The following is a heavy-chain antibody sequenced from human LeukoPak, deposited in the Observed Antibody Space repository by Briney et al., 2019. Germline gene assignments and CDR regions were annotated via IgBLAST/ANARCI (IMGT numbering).Heavy chain of an antibody. CDR2: IKSKTDGGTV. V-gene: IGHV3-15*01. D-gene: IGHD3-22*01. CDR3: TTDLSELDDSGYYAKYFHH. J-gene: IGHJ1*01. CDR1: GFTFSKVW. Sequence: GGSLRLSCAASGFTFSKVWMSWVRQAPGKGLEWVGRIKSKTDGGTVDYAAPVKGRFTISRDDSKDTLFLQMNSLKTEDTAVYYCTTDLSELDDSGYYAKYFHHWGQGTLVSVSS.